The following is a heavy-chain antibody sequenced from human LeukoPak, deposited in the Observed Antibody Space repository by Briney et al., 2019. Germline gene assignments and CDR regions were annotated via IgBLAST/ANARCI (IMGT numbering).Heavy chain of an antibody. J-gene: IGHJ4*02. CDR3: ARVVGVTIYGVANPHFDY. CDR1: GGSINSYY. CDR2: IYYSGST. Sequence: SETLSLTCTVSGGSINSYYWSWVRQPPGKGLEWIGYIYYSGSTNYNPSLKSRVTMSVDTSKNQFSLKLSSVTAADTAVYYCARVVGVTIYGVANPHFDYWGRGTLVTVSS. D-gene: IGHD3-3*01. V-gene: IGHV4-59*01.